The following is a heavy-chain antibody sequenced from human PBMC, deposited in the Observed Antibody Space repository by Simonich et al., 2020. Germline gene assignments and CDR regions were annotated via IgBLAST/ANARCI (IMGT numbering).Heavy chain of an antibody. CDR2: IVVGVGRT. D-gene: IGHD1-26*01. CDR3: AKDSSLVGATDWFDP. J-gene: IGHJ5*02. V-gene: IGHV3-23*01. Sequence: EVQLLEAGGGLVQPGGSLRRSCAAYGFTFSSSAMSWVPKAPVKGRDLDAAIVVGVGRTYYSDPGKGRFTISRDNSKNTLYLQMNSLRAEDTAVYYCAKDSSLVGATDWFDPWGQGTLVTVSS. CDR1: GFTFSSSA.